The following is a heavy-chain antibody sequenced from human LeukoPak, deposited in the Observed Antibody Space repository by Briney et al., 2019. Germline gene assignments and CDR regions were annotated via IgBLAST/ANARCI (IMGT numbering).Heavy chain of an antibody. CDR3: AKRGVVIRVILVGFHKEAYYFDS. CDR1: GITLSNYG. CDR2: IRGSGGST. V-gene: IGHV3-23*01. Sequence: GGSLRLSCAVSGITLSNYGMSWVRQAPGKGPEWVAGIRGSGGSTNYADSVKGRFTISRDNSKNTLYLHMSSLRAEDTAVYFCAKRGVVIRVILVGFHKEAYYFDSWGQGALVTVSS. J-gene: IGHJ4*02. D-gene: IGHD3-22*01.